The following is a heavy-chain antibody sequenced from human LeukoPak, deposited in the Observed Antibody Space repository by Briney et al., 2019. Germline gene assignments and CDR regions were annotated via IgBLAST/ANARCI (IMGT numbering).Heavy chain of an antibody. CDR2: IYYSGST. J-gene: IGHJ4*02. CDR1: GGSISSYY. D-gene: IGHD5-18*01. V-gene: IGHV4-59*01. Sequence: PSETPSLTCTVSGGSISSYYWSWIRQPPGKGLEWIGTIYYSGSTKNNPSLKRRITISVDTSKNEFSLKLSYVTAADTAVYYCAREVAGIQLFDYWGQGTLVTVSS. CDR3: AREVAGIQLFDY.